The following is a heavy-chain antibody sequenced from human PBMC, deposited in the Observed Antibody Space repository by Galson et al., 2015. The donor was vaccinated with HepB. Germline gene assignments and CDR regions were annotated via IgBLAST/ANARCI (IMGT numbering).Heavy chain of an antibody. CDR2: IVPILGAA. CDR1: GGSFSTHT. Sequence: SVKVSCKASGGSFSTHTITWVRQAPGQGPEWMGGIVPILGAANYSQKIQGRVTITADDSTNTAYMELSSLRSEDTAVYYCATRVVLKSHPFDIWGQGTMVTVSS. J-gene: IGHJ3*02. D-gene: IGHD3-22*01. CDR3: ATRVVLKSHPFDI. V-gene: IGHV1-69*13.